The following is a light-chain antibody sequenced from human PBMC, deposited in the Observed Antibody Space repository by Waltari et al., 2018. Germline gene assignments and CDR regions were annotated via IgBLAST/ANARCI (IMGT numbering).Light chain of an antibody. CDR2: WAS. CDR1: QSVLYSSNNKNY. J-gene: IGKJ4*01. CDR3: QQYYSIPLT. Sequence: DIVMTQSADSLAVSLGERATINCKSSQSVLYSSNNKNYLAWYQQKPGQPPKLLNYWASTRESGVPDRFTGSGSGTDFTLTISSLQAEDVAVYYCQQYYSIPLTFGGGTTVEIK. V-gene: IGKV4-1*01.